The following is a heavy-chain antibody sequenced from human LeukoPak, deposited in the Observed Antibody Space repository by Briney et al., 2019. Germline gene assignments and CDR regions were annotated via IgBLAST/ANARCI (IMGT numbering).Heavy chain of an antibody. D-gene: IGHD3-3*01. CDR2: FDPEDGET. V-gene: IGHV1-24*01. CDR3: ATASWSFHAFDI. CDR1: GYTLTELS. Sequence: ASVKVSCKVSGYTLTELSMHWVRQAPGKGLEWMGGFDPEDGETIYAQKFQGRVTMTEDTSTDTAYMELSSLRSEDTAVYYCATASWSFHAFDIWGQGTMVTVSS. J-gene: IGHJ3*02.